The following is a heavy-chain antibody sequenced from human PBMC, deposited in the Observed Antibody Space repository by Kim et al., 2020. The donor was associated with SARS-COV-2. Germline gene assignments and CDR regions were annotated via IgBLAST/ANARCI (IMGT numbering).Heavy chain of an antibody. CDR1: GFTFSSYA. D-gene: IGHD6-13*01. V-gene: IGHV3-23*01. Sequence: GGSLRLSCAASGFTFSSYAMHWVRQAPGKGLEWVAPISGSGSSKYYADSVKGRFTISRDNSKNTMYLQMNSLRAENTAVYYCAKDRLAITAVGSPNDYY. CDR3: AKDRLAITAVGSPNDYY. CDR2: ISGSGSSK. J-gene: IGHJ6*01.